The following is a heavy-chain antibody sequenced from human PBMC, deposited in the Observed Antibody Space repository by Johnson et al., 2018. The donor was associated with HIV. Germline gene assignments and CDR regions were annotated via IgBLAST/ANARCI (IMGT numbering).Heavy chain of an antibody. J-gene: IGHJ3*02. CDR3: ARGALSPAAPDAFDI. D-gene: IGHD6-13*01. Sequence: QVQLVESGGGVVQPGRSLRLSCAASGFTFSSYAMHWVRQAPGKGLEWVAVISYDGSNKYYADSVKGRFTISRDNSKNTVYLQMNSLRAEDTAVYYCARGALSPAAPDAFDIWGQGTMVTVSS. CDR1: GFTFSSYA. V-gene: IGHV3-30-3*01. CDR2: ISYDGSNK.